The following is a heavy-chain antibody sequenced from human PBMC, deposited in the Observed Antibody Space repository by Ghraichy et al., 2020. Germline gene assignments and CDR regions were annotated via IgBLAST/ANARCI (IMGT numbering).Heavy chain of an antibody. V-gene: IGHV4-4*07. D-gene: IGHD3-22*01. Sequence: SETLSLTCTVSGGSISSYFWSWIRQPAGKGLEWIGRIYNSGSINYNPSLKSRVTMSVDMSKNQFSLKLNSVTAADTAVYYCARGVELDYYDSTKWFDPWGQGTLVTVSS. CDR2: IYNSGSI. J-gene: IGHJ5*02. CDR1: GGSISSYF. CDR3: ARGVELDYYDSTKWFDP.